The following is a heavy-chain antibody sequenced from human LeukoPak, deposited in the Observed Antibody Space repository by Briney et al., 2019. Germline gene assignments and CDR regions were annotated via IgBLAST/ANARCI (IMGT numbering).Heavy chain of an antibody. CDR1: GASINSYY. CDR2: IHYRGTT. J-gene: IGHJ4*02. D-gene: IGHD4-17*01. CDR3: ARDEHGDFQGFDY. Sequence: TSETLSLTCNVSGASINSYYWNWIRQSPGKGLEWLGNIHYRGTTNYNPSLKSRVTLSLDTSKSQFALKMTSVTAADTAVYYCARDEHGDFQGFDYWGQGTLVTVSS. V-gene: IGHV4-59*13.